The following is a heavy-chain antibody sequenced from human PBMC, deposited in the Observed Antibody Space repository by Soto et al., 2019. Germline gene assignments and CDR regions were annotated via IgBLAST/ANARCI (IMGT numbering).Heavy chain of an antibody. CDR3: ARDQLPSGYSSGWSPYYWYYGMDV. CDR2: IWYDGSNK. V-gene: IGHV3-33*01. D-gene: IGHD6-19*01. J-gene: IGHJ6*02. Sequence: GGSLRLSCAASGFTFSSYGMHWVRQAPGKGLEWVAVIWYDGSNKYYADSVKGRFTISRDNSKNTLYLQMNSLRAEDTAVYYCARDQLPSGYSSGWSPYYWYYGMDVWGQGTTVTVSS. CDR1: GFTFSSYG.